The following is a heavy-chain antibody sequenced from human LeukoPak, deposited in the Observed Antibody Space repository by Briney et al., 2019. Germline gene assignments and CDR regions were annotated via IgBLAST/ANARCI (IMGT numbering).Heavy chain of an antibody. CDR2: LSRGGGTT. D-gene: IGHD2-8*01. Sequence: GGSLRLSCSGTGFNFNMFAIHWVRQAPGKGREWVSGLSRGGGTTNYADSVKGRFTISRDSSKNWVFLQMNSLKTEGTGVYYSAEEHRIRHCSDGVCTEGYYFDYWGQGTPVTVSS. J-gene: IGHJ4*02. CDR1: GFNFNMFA. CDR3: AEEHRIRHCSDGVCTEGYYFDY. V-gene: IGHV3-23*01.